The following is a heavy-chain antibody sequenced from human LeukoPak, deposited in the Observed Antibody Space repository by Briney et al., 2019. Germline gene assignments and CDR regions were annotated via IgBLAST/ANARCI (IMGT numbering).Heavy chain of an antibody. CDR2: INNDGSSA. V-gene: IGHV3-74*01. CDR1: GFTFNNYW. D-gene: IGHD3-10*01. Sequence: AGGSLRLSCAASGFTFNNYWIHWVRQVPGKGLVWVSRINNDGSSASYVDSVKGRFTISRDNSKNTLYLQMNSLRAEDTAVYYCAKDASTGSGSGSYYYYYYGMDVWGQGTTVTVSS. J-gene: IGHJ6*02. CDR3: AKDASTGSGSGSYYYYYYGMDV.